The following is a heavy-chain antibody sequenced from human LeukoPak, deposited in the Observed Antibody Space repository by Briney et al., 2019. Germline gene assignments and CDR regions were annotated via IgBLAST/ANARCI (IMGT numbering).Heavy chain of an antibody. D-gene: IGHD2-15*01. J-gene: IGHJ5*02. CDR3: ARWLAAIHCFAP. CDR1: GGSLSGYY. V-gene: IGHV4-34*01. CDR2: INHSGST. Sequence: SENLSLTCAVYGGSLSGYYWSWIRQPPGKGLEWIEEINHSGSTNYNPSLKSRVTISVDPSKNHFSLNLNSGTAPDTAVYYCARWLAAIHCFAPWGQGTLVTVSS.